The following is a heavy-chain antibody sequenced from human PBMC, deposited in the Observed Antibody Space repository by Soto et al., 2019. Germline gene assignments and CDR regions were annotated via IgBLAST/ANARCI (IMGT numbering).Heavy chain of an antibody. V-gene: IGHV1-2*04. Sequence: ASVKVSFKASGYSFTDYHIHWVRQAPGQGLEWLGRINPKSGGTSTAQKFQGWVTMTTDTSISTASMELTRLTSDDTAIYYCARGDSTDCSNGVCSFFYNHDMDVGG. CDR2: INPKSGGT. J-gene: IGHJ6*02. D-gene: IGHD2-8*01. CDR3: ARGDSTDCSNGVCSFFYNHDMDV. CDR1: GYSFTDYH.